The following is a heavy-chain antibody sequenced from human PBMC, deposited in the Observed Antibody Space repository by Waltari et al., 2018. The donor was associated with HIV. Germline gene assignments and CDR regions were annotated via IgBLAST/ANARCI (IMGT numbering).Heavy chain of an antibody. Sequence: EVQLVESGGGLIQPGGSLRLSCAASGFTVSSNYMRWVRQAPGKGLEWVSVIYSGGSTYYADSVKGRFTISRDNSKNTLYLQMNSLRAEDTAVYYCARGYPKADSGSYFDYWGQGTLVTVSS. J-gene: IGHJ4*02. CDR1: GFTVSSNY. CDR2: IYSGGST. D-gene: IGHD1-26*01. CDR3: ARGYPKADSGSYFDY. V-gene: IGHV3-53*01.